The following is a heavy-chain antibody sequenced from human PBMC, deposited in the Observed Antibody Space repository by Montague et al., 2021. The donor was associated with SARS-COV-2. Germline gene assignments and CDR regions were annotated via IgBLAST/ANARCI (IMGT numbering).Heavy chain of an antibody. CDR2: IKHDGSEK. CDR3: ARGSTGWYAIFGHYGMDV. J-gene: IGHJ6*02. Sequence: SLRLSCAASRFTFSYFWMNWVRQAPGKGLEWVADIKHDGSEKSYVDSVKGRFTISRDNAKNSLYLQMDSLRAEDTAVYYCARGSTGWYAIFGHYGMDVWGQGTTVTVSS. D-gene: IGHD6-19*01. V-gene: IGHV3-7*01. CDR1: RFTFSYFW.